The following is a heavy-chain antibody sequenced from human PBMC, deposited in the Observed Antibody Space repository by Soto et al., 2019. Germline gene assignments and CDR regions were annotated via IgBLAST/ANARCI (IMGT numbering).Heavy chain of an antibody. J-gene: IGHJ3*02. Sequence: GGALRVSCAASGFTFSRYGMHWVRQAPCKGLEWVAVIWYDGSNKYYADSVKGRFTISRDSSKNTLYLQMNSLRAEDTAVYYCARDGVPAAMDFTAFDIWGQGTMVTVSS. CDR1: GFTFSRYG. CDR2: IWYDGSNK. CDR3: ARDGVPAAMDFTAFDI. D-gene: IGHD2-2*01. V-gene: IGHV3-33*01.